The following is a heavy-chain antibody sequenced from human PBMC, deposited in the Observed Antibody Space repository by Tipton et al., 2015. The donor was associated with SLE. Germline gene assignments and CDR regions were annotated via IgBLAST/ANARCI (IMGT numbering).Heavy chain of an antibody. CDR1: GFTFSSYA. CDR2: ISSNGGST. CDR3: VKTVGAVLAYFDY. D-gene: IGHD1-26*01. J-gene: IGHJ4*02. Sequence: SLRLSCSASGFTFSSYAMHWVRQAPGKGLEYVSAISSNGGSTYYADSVKGRFTISRDNSKNTLYLQMGSLRAEDTAVYYCVKTVGAVLAYFDYWGQGTLVTVSS. V-gene: IGHV3-64D*09.